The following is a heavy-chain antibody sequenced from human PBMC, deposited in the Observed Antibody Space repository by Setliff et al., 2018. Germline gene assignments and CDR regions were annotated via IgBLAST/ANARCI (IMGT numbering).Heavy chain of an antibody. CDR3: ARHQGSASSSGMDV. CDR2: IYNSGST. Sequence: SETLSLTCAVSGYSISSGYYWGWIRQPPGKGLEWIGSIYNSGSTYYNPSLKSRVTISVDTSKNQFSRKLSSVTATDTAMYYCARHQGSASSSGMDVWGQGTTVTVSS. CDR1: GYSISSGYY. V-gene: IGHV4-38-2*01. J-gene: IGHJ6*02. D-gene: IGHD6-19*01.